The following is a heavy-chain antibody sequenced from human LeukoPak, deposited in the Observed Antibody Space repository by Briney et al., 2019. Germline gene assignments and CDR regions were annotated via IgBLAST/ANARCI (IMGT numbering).Heavy chain of an antibody. D-gene: IGHD6-13*01. Sequence: GGSLRLSCAASGFTFSTYAMNWVRQAPGEGLEWVSSIGGSSTSLYYADSLKGRFTISRDNAKNSLYLQLNSLRAEDTAVYYCARIEQQLEFDYCGQGTLVTVSS. CDR1: GFTFSTYA. CDR3: ARIEQQLEFDY. V-gene: IGHV3-21*01. J-gene: IGHJ4*02. CDR2: IGGSSTSL.